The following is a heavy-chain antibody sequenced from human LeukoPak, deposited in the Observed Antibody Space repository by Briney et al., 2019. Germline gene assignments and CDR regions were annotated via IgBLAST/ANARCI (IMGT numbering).Heavy chain of an antibody. CDR1: GGSISSYY. J-gene: IGHJ4*02. CDR3: ARDKGAPDTAYFDY. Sequence: SETLSHTCTVSGGSISSYYWSWIRQPAGKGLEWIGRIYTSGSTNYNPSLKSRVTMSVDTSKNQFSLKRSSVTAAGTAVYYCARDKGAPDTAYFDYWGQGTLVTVSS. CDR2: IYTSGST. V-gene: IGHV4-4*07. D-gene: IGHD1-26*01.